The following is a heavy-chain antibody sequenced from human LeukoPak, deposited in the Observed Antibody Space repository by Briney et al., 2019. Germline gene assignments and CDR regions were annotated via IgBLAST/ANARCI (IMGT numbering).Heavy chain of an antibody. CDR2: IYSSGST. CDR1: GSSISSYY. V-gene: IGHV4-4*09. J-gene: IGHJ4*02. Sequence: KSSETLCLTCAVSGSSISSYYWSWIRQPPGKGLEWVGYIYSSGSTNYNPSLKSRVTISVDTSKNQFSLKLSSVTAADTAVYYCARHFRGRIPIFGVVNGFDYWGQGTLVTVSS. D-gene: IGHD3-3*01. CDR3: ARHFRGRIPIFGVVNGFDY.